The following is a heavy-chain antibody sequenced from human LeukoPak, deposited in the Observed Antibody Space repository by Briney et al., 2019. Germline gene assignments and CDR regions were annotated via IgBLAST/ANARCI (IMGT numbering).Heavy chain of an antibody. CDR2: IIPIFGTA. Sequence: SVKVSCKASGGTFSSSAINWVRQAPGQGLEWMGGIIPIFGTANYAQKFQGRVTITADESTSTAYMELSSLRSEDTAVYYCASLGGGSTVTTYLNYWGQGTLVTVSS. D-gene: IGHD4-17*01. V-gene: IGHV1-69*13. J-gene: IGHJ4*02. CDR1: GGTFSSSA. CDR3: ASLGGGSTVTTYLNY.